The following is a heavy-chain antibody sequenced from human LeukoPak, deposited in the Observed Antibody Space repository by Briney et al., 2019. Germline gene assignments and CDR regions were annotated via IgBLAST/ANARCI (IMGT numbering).Heavy chain of an antibody. CDR1: GYTFTGYY. CDR2: INPNSGGT. V-gene: IGHV1-2*02. J-gene: IGHJ4*02. Sequence: GASVKVSCKASGYTFTGYYMHWVRQAPGQGLEWMGWINPNSGGTNYAQKFQGRVTMTRDTSISTAYMELSRLRSDDTAVYYCARDKGGYYEFFDYWGQGTLVTVSS. CDR3: ARDKGGYYEFFDY. D-gene: IGHD3-22*01.